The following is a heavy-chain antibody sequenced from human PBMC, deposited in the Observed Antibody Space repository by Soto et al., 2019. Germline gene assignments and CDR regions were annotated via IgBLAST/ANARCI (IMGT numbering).Heavy chain of an antibody. Sequence: QVQLVESGGGVVQPGRSLRLSCAASGFTFSSYGMHWVRQAPGKGLEWVAVISYDGSNKYYADSVKGRFTISRDNSKNTLYLQMNSLRAEDTAVYYCAKVSGWGQGTLVTVSS. CDR2: ISYDGSNK. V-gene: IGHV3-30*18. CDR1: GFTFSSYG. J-gene: IGHJ4*02. CDR3: AKVSG.